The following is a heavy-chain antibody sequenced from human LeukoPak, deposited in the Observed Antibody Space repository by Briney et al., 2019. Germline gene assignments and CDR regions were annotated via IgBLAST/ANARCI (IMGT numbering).Heavy chain of an antibody. CDR1: GYTFTSYY. V-gene: IGHV1-46*01. CDR3: ARVSGGYYDFWSGYPTLDY. Sequence: ASVKVSFKASGYTFTSYYMHWVRQAPGQGLEWMGIINPSGGSTSYAQKFQGRVTMTRDMSTSTVYMELSSLRSEDTAVYYCARVSGGYYDFWSGYPTLDYWGQGTLVTVSS. CDR2: INPSGGST. J-gene: IGHJ4*02. D-gene: IGHD3-3*01.